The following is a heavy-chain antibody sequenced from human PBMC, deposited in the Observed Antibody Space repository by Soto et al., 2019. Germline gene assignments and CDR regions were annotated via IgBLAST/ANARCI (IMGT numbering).Heavy chain of an antibody. CDR3: SRGIRV. CDR1: GGSINSGGYC. Sequence: QVQLQESGPGLVKPSQTLSLTCTVSGGSINSGGYCWSWIRQHPGKGLDWIGCISYGGSTSYNPSLTRRVTIAVDTAQNQSSLKLPPVTGADTAVYYCSRGIRVWGQGAMITVSS. CDR2: ISYGGST. J-gene: IGHJ4*02. V-gene: IGHV4-31*03. D-gene: IGHD5-18*01.